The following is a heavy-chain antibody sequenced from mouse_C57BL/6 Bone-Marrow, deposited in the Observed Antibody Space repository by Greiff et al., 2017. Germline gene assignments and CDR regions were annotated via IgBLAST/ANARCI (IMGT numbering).Heavy chain of an antibody. CDR3: ARRGIYYYYDEAY. V-gene: IGHV1-54*01. J-gene: IGHJ2*01. CDR1: GYAFTNYL. Sequence: QVQLQQSGAELVRPGTSVKVSCKASGYAFTNYLIEWVKQRPGQGLEWIGAINTGSGGTYYNEKFKGKATLTADKSSSTAYMQLSSLTSEDSAVYFCARRGIYYYYDEAYWGQGTTLTVSS. D-gene: IGHD2-4*01. CDR2: INTGSGGT.